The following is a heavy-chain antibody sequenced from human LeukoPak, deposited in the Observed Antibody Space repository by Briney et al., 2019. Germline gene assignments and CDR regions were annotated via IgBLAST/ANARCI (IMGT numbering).Heavy chain of an antibody. CDR3: ARAALRYFDRDAFDI. V-gene: IGHV3-21*01. Sequence: GGSLRLSCAASGFTFSSYSMNWVRQAPGEGLEWVSSISTSSSYIYYADSVKGRFTISRDNAKNSLYLQMNSLRAEDTAVYYCARAALRYFDRDAFDIWGQGTMVNVSS. J-gene: IGHJ3*02. CDR2: ISTSSSYI. CDR1: GFTFSSYS. D-gene: IGHD3-9*01.